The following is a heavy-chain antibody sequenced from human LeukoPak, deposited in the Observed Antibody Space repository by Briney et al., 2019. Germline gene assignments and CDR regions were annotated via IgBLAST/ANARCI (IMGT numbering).Heavy chain of an antibody. CDR2: TLYRSKRYN. Sequence: QTLSLTRAISGDIVSSNIAAWNWIRQSPARGLEWLGRTLYRSKRYNDYAVSVKSRITINPDTSKNQFSLQLNFVTPEDTAVYYCAREVAGTYAFDYWGQGTLVTVSS. J-gene: IGHJ4*02. D-gene: IGHD6-19*01. CDR3: AREVAGTYAFDY. CDR1: GDIVSSNIAA. V-gene: IGHV6-1*01.